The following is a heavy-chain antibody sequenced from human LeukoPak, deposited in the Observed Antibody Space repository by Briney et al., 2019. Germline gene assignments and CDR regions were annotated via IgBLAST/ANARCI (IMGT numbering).Heavy chain of an antibody. D-gene: IGHD6-6*01. V-gene: IGHV3-23*01. CDR2: ISGSGGST. CDR3: AKARDVHDAFDI. CDR1: GFTFSSYA. J-gene: IGHJ3*02. Sequence: GGSLRLSRAASGFTFSSYAMSWVRQAPGKGLEWVSAISGSGGSTYYADSVKGRFTISRDNSKNTLYLQMNSLRAEDTAVYYCAKARDVHDAFDIWGQGTMVTVSS.